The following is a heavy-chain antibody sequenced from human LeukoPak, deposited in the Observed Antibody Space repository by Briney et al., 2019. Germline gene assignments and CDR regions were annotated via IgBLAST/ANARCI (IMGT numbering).Heavy chain of an antibody. D-gene: IGHD1/OR15-1a*01. CDR2: INTSSGGT. V-gene: IGHV1-18*01. CDR3: ARDWTNGRPQRWFDP. J-gene: IGHJ5*02. CDR1: DNAFSSYG. Sequence: ASVTVSCKASDNAFSSYGISWLRQAPGQGLEWMGWINTSSGGTNYAREFKDRITMTTDTSTSTVFMEMRSLRSDDTAVYYCARDWTNGRPQRWFDPWGQGTLVTVSS.